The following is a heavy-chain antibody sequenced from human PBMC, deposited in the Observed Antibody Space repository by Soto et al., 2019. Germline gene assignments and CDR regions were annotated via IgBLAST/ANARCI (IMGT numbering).Heavy chain of an antibody. V-gene: IGHV1-18*01. Sequence: ASVKVSCKASGYTFTSYGISWVRQAPGQGLEWMGWISAYNGNTNYAQKLQGRVTMTTDTSTSTAFMVLRSLRSDDTAVYYCATSVTELGITVFDIWGQGRMVTVAS. D-gene: IGHD7-27*01. CDR1: GYTFTSYG. CDR2: ISAYNGNT. J-gene: IGHJ3*02. CDR3: ATSVTELGITVFDI.